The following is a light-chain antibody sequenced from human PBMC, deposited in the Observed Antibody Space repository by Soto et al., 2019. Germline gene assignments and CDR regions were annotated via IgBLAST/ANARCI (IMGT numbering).Light chain of an antibody. Sequence: DIQMTQSPSSLSASVGDRVTISCRASQNIDKYLNWYQHKPGKAPTLLIYATSHLRSGVPTRFSGSGAGTFFTLTISSLQHEDLATYYCQQSYGNPGTFGPGTKVEL. V-gene: IGKV1-39*01. CDR2: ATS. J-gene: IGKJ1*01. CDR1: QNIDKY. CDR3: QQSYGNPGT.